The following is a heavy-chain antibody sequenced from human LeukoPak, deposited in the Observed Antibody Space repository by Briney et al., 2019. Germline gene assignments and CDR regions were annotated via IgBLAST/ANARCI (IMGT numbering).Heavy chain of an antibody. CDR3: ARVETWPYGYYMDV. D-gene: IGHD5-24*01. CDR1: GGSISSYY. CDR2: IYYSGST. Sequence: PSETLSLTCTVSGGSISSYYWSWIRQPPGKGLEWIGYIYYSGSTNYNPSLKSRVTISVDTSKNQFSLKLSSVTAADTAVYYCARVETWPYGYYMDVWGKGTTVTVSS. J-gene: IGHJ6*03. V-gene: IGHV4-59*01.